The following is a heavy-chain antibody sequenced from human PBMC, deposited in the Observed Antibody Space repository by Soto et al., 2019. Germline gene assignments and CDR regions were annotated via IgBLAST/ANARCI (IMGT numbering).Heavy chain of an antibody. CDR1: GYSFTSYW. J-gene: IGHJ4*02. V-gene: IGHV5-51*01. Sequence: GESLKISCKGSGYSFTSYWIGWVRQMPGKGLEWMGIIYPGDSDTRYSPSFQGQVTISADKSISTAYLQWSSLKASDTATYYCAHYGSGSYYTLAPYFFDYWGQGTLVTVSS. D-gene: IGHD3-10*01. CDR2: IYPGDSDT. CDR3: AHYGSGSYYTLAPYFFDY.